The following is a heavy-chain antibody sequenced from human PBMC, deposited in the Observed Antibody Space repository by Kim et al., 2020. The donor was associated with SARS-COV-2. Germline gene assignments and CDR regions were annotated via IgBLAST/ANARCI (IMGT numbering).Heavy chain of an antibody. CDR1: GFTFGDYA. V-gene: IGHV3-49*03. J-gene: IGHJ5*02. Sequence: GGSLRLSCTASGFTFGDYAMSWFRQAPGKGLEWVGFIRSKAYGGTTEYAASVKGRFTISRDDSKSIAYLQMNSLKTEDTAVYYCTRASYHRTYYDILTGYYSLWDWFDPWGQGTLVTVSS. CDR3: TRASYHRTYYDILTGYYSLWDWFDP. CDR2: IRSKAYGGTT. D-gene: IGHD3-9*01.